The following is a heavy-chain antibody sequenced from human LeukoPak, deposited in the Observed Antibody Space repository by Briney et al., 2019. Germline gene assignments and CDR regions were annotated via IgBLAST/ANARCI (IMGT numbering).Heavy chain of an antibody. V-gene: IGHV1-2*02. CDR2: INPNSGGT. D-gene: IGHD6-13*01. J-gene: IGHJ4*02. CDR1: GYTFNDYY. Sequence: ASAKVSCKASGYTFNDYYLHWVRQAPGQGLEWMGWINPNSGGTNYARKFQGRVTMTRDTSISTAYMELTRLTSDDTAVYYCARTNSSSWWYFDYWGQGTLVTISS. CDR3: ARTNSSSWWYFDY.